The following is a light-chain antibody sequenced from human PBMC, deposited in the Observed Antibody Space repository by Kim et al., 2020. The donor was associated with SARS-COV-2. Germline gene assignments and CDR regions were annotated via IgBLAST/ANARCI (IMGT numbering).Light chain of an antibody. V-gene: IGKV3-20*01. CDR3: QQYDTPPWT. J-gene: IGKJ1*01. CDR2: GAL. CDR1: QSVRGTN. Sequence: EIVLTQSPGTLSMSAGERATLSCRASQSVRGTNVVWYQQKAGQAPRLVIDGALRRASGIPERFSGSGCGTDFTLTISTLETEDVAVYYCQQYDTPPWTFGQGTKVDIK.